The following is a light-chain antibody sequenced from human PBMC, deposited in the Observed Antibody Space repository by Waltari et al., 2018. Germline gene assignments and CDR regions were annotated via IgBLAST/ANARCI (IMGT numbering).Light chain of an antibody. Sequence: IVLTQSPGTLSLSPGERATLSCRASQSISRYLACYQQKPGQAPRLLIYAASSRATGIPDRFSGSGSGTDFSLTISRLEPEDFAVYFCQNHERLPAVFGQGTKVEIK. J-gene: IGKJ1*01. CDR3: QNHERLPAV. V-gene: IGKV3-20*01. CDR1: QSISRY. CDR2: AAS.